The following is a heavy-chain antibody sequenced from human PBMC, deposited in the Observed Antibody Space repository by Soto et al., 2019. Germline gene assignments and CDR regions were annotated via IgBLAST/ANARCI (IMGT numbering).Heavy chain of an antibody. D-gene: IGHD6-13*01. CDR3: ARERFIAAAGADY. CDR1: GGTFSSYA. V-gene: IGHV1-69*13. Sequence: SVKVSCKASGGTFSSYAISWVRQAPGQGLEWMGGIIPIFGTANYAQKFQGRVTITADESTSTAYMELSSLRSEDTAVYYCARERFIAAAGADYWGQGTLVTVSS. J-gene: IGHJ4*02. CDR2: IIPIFGTA.